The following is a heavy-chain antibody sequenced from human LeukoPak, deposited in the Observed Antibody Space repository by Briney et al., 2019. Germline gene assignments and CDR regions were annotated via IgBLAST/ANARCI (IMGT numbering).Heavy chain of an antibody. CDR1: GGSISSYY. Sequence: SETLSLTCTVSGGSISSYYWSWIRQPPGKGLEWTGYIYYSGSTNYNPSLKSRVTISVDTSKNQFSLKLSSVTAADTAVYYCARGEAPDQYPLYDYWGQGTLVTVSS. D-gene: IGHD1-14*01. V-gene: IGHV4-59*01. CDR2: IYYSGST. J-gene: IGHJ4*02. CDR3: ARGEAPDQYPLYDY.